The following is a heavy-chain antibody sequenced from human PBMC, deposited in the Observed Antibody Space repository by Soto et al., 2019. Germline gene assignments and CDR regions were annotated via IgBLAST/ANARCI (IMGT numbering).Heavy chain of an antibody. CDR3: ARGGYYDSSGYYGY. J-gene: IGHJ4*02. CDR2: IIPIFGTA. V-gene: IGHV1-69*13. D-gene: IGHD3-22*01. CDR1: GGTFSSYA. Sequence: AASVKVSCKASGGTFSSYAISWVRQAPGQGLEWMGGIIPIFGTANYAQKFQGRVTITADESTSTAYMELSSLRSEDTAVYYCARGGYYDSSGYYGYWGQGTLVTVSS.